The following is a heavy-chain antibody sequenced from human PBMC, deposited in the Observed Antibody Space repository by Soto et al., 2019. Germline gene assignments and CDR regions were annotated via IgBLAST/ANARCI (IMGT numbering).Heavy chain of an antibody. J-gene: IGHJ5*02. V-gene: IGHV4-59*01. CDR2: IYYSGST. D-gene: IGHD3-22*01. Sequence: SETLSLTCTVSGGSISSYYWSWIRQPPGKGLEWIGYIYYSGSTNYNPSLKSRVTISVDTSKNQFSLKLSSVTAADTAVYYCARASSYYDRMWWFDPWGQGTLVTVS. CDR3: ARASSYYDRMWWFDP. CDR1: GGSISSYY.